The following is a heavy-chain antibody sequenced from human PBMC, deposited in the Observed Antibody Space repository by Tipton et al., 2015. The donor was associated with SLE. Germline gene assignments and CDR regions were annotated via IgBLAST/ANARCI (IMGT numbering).Heavy chain of an antibody. D-gene: IGHD6-19*01. Sequence: SLRLSCAASGFTFRNYAMSWVRQAPGKGLQWVPAISSSGKTTHYADSVRGRFTISRDNSKNTVYLQMNSLRTEDAALYFCATPSSGWTSFNYWGQGMLVTVSS. J-gene: IGHJ4*02. CDR3: ATPSSGWTSFNY. CDR2: ISSSGKTT. CDR1: GFTFRNYA. V-gene: IGHV3-23*01.